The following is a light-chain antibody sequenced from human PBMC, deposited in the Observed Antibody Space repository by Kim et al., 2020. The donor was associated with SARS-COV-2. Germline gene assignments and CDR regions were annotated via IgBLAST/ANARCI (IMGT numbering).Light chain of an antibody. J-gene: IGLJ3*02. CDR3: ETWDSNIQV. V-gene: IGLV4-60*03. CDR2: VEGSGSY. CDR1: RGHSNDF. Sequence: SPVNLTCTRSRGHSNDFIAWHQQQPGKAPRFLMKVEGSGSYNKGGGVPDRFSGSRSGADRYLIISNLHSEDEADYYCETWDSNIQVFGGGTQLTVL.